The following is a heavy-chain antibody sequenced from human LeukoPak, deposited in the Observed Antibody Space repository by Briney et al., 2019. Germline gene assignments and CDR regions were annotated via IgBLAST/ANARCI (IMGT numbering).Heavy chain of an antibody. CDR3: AHRIGNLGKPWDY. V-gene: IGHV2-5*01. Sequence: SGPTLVNPTQTLTLTCTFSGFSLNTRPMGVGWIRQPPGKALEWLALQYWNDDNRYTPSLESRLTVTKDTSKNQVVLTMTNVDTVDTATYYCAHRIGNLGKPWDYWGPGTLVTVSA. D-gene: IGHD1-14*01. CDR2: QYWNDDN. CDR1: GFSLNTRPMG. J-gene: IGHJ4*02.